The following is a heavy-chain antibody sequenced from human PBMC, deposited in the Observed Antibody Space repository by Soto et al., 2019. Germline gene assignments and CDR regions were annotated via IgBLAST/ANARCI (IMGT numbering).Heavy chain of an antibody. D-gene: IGHD6-13*01. J-gene: IGHJ4*02. V-gene: IGHV3-23*01. CDR2: ISGSGGST. Sequence: PGGSRRLSCAASGFTFSSYAMSWVRQSPGKGLEWVSAISGSGGSTYYADSVKGRFTISRDNSKNTLYLQMSSLRAEDTAVYYCAKDAGNSSNWYVFNDYWGQGTLVTVSS. CDR3: AKDAGNSSNWYVFNDY. CDR1: GFTFSSYA.